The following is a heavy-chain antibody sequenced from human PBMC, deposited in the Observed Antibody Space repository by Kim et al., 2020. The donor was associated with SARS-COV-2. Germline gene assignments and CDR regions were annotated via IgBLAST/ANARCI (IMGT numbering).Heavy chain of an antibody. CDR3: ARDLRSGYYYAIYASQMAY. CDR2: ISAYNGNT. D-gene: IGHD3-22*01. Sequence: ASVKVSCKASGYTFTSYGISWVRQAPGQGLEWMGWISAYNGNTNYAQKLQGRVTMTTDTSTSTAYMELRSLRSDDTAVYYCARDLRSGYYYAIYASQMAYWGQGTLVTVSS. V-gene: IGHV1-18*01. J-gene: IGHJ4*02. CDR1: GYTFTSYG.